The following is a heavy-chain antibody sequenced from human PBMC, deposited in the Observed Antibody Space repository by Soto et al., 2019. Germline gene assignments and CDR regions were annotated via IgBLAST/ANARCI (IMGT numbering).Heavy chain of an antibody. D-gene: IGHD3-22*01. CDR1: GYSFTSYW. J-gene: IGHJ6*02. CDR2: IDPSDSYT. CDR3: ARPLNTSGYIFYYGMDV. Sequence: GESLKISCKGSGYSFTSYWISWVRQMPGKGLEWMGRIDPSDSYTNYSPSFQGHVTISADKSISTAYLQWSSLKASDTAMYYCARPLNTSGYIFYYGMDVWGQGTTVTVSS. V-gene: IGHV5-10-1*01.